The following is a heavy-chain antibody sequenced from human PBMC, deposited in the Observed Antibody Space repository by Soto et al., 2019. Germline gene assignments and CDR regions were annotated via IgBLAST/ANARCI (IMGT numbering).Heavy chain of an antibody. Sequence: GGALRLSGAASGFTFSSYAMSWVRQAPGKGLEWVSPISGSGDISYYADSVKGRFTISRDNSKNTLYLQMNSLRAEDTAVYYCAKDQRVYYGSGSYFDSWGQGTLVTVSS. J-gene: IGHJ4*02. V-gene: IGHV3-23*01. CDR2: ISGSGDIS. CDR1: GFTFSSYA. CDR3: AKDQRVYYGSGSYFDS. D-gene: IGHD3-10*01.